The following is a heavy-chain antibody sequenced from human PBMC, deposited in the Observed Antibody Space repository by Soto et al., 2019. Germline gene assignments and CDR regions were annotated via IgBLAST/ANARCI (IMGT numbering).Heavy chain of an antibody. J-gene: IGHJ4*02. D-gene: IGHD6-13*01. V-gene: IGHV4-30-2*01. CDR3: ARARGAAGGVIDC. CDR1: GGSISSGGFS. CDR2: IYHSGST. Sequence: PSETLSLTCAVSGGSISSGGFSWSWIRQPPGKGLEWIGYIYHSGSTYYNPSLKSRVTISVDTSKNQFSLKLSSVTAADTAVYYCARARGAAGGVIDCWGQGTLVTVSS.